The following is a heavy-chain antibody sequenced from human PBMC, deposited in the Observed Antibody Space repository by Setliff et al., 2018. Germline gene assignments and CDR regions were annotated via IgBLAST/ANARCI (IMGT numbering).Heavy chain of an antibody. Sequence: LSLSCAASGFTFSSYWMAWVRQAPGKGLEWVANINQDGSEKYYVDSVKGRFTISRDNAKNSLYLQMNSLRAEDTAVYYCEGRAVADRGFDIWGQGTTVTVSS. V-gene: IGHV3-7*01. J-gene: IGHJ3*02. CDR2: INQDGSEK. D-gene: IGHD6-19*01. CDR3: EGRAVADRGFDI. CDR1: GFTFSSYW.